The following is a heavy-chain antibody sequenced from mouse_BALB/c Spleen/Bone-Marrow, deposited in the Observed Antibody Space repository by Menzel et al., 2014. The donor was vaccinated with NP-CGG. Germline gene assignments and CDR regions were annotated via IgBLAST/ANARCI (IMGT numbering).Heavy chain of an antibody. CDR3: ARKGGLDYAMDY. V-gene: IGHV1-82*01. J-gene: IGHJ4*01. D-gene: IGHD2-4*01. CDR2: IYPGDEDI. Sequence: VKLQESGPELVKPGASVKISCKAFGYAFSTSWMNWVKQRPGQGLEWIGRIYPGDEDINYNGKFKGKATLTVDKFSSTAYMQLSSLTSADSAVYFCARKGGLDYAMDYWGQGTSVTVSS. CDR1: GYAFSTSW.